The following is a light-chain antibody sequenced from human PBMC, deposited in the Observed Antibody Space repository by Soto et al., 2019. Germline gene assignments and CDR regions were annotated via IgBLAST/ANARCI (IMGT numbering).Light chain of an antibody. CDR3: QQRSSWPST. Sequence: EIVLTQSPVTPSLSPGERATLSCRASQSVSSYLAWYQQKPGQAPRLLIYDAANRATGIPARFSGSGSGTDFTLTISSLEPEDFAVYYCQQRSSWPSTFGGGTKVEIK. V-gene: IGKV3-11*01. J-gene: IGKJ4*01. CDR2: DAA. CDR1: QSVSSY.